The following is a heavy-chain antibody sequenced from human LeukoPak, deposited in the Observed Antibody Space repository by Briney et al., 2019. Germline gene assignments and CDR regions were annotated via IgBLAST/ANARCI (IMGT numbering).Heavy chain of an antibody. D-gene: IGHD5-24*01. V-gene: IGHV4-39*01. CDR1: GGSISSSSYY. Sequence: PSETLSLTCTVSGGSISSSSYYWGWICQPPGKGLEWIGSIYYSGSTYYNPSLKSRVTISVDTSKNQFSLKLSSVTAADTAVYYCAKPSRGWLQFDAFDIWGQGTMVTVSS. CDR2: IYYSGST. J-gene: IGHJ3*02. CDR3: AKPSRGWLQFDAFDI.